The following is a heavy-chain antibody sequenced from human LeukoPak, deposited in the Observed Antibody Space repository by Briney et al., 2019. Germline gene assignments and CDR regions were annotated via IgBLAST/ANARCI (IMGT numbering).Heavy chain of an antibody. CDR1: GFTFSSFT. Sequence: GGSLRLSCAASGFTFSSFTMNWVRQAPGKGLEWVSSISSTSAYKYYADSVKGRFTISRDNSKNTLYLQMNSLRAEDTAVYYCASRYCSGGSCYQYYFDYWGQGTLVTVSS. J-gene: IGHJ4*02. D-gene: IGHD2-15*01. CDR3: ASRYCSGGSCYQYYFDY. CDR2: ISSTSAYK. V-gene: IGHV3-21*01.